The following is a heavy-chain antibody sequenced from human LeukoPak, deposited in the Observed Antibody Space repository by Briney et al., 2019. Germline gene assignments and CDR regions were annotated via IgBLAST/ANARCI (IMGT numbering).Heavy chain of an antibody. CDR1: GYTFTGYY. CDR2: ISAYNGNT. D-gene: IGHD5-18*01. J-gene: IGHJ4*02. V-gene: IGHV1-18*04. CDR3: ARRHTAICFDY. Sequence: GASVKVSCMASGYTFTGYYMHWVRQAPGQGLEWMGWISAYNGNTNYAQKLQGRVTMTTDTSTSTAYMELRSLRSDDTAVYYCARRHTAICFDYWGQGTLVTVSS.